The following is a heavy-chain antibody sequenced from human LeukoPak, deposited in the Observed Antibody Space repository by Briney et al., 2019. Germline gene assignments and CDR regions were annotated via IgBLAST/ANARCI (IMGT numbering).Heavy chain of an antibody. Sequence: GGSLRLSCAASGFTFSNYYMSWVRQAPGKGLEWVSSISSSSSYIYYADSVKGRFTISRDNAKNSLYLQMNSLRAEDTAVYYCARDLAGYYYYGMDVWGQGTTVTVSS. J-gene: IGHJ6*02. V-gene: IGHV3-21*01. CDR1: GFTFSNYY. CDR2: ISSSSSYI. D-gene: IGHD3-10*01. CDR3: ARDLAGYYYYGMDV.